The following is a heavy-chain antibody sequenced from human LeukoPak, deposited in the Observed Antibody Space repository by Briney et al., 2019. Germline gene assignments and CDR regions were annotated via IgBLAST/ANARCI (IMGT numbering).Heavy chain of an antibody. V-gene: IGHV4-59*01. CDR3: ARVPRSYYYYYYMDV. J-gene: IGHJ6*03. CDR2: IYYSGSS. Sequence: SETLSLTCNVFGGSISGYHWSWIRQPPGKGLEWLGYIYYSGSSNYNPSLKSRVTISADTSKNQFSLKLSSVTAADTAVYYCARVPRSYYYYYYMDVWGKGTTVTVSS. CDR1: GGSISGYH.